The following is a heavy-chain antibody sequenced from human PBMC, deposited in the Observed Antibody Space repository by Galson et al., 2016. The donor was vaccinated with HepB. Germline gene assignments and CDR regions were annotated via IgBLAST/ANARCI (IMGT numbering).Heavy chain of an antibody. D-gene: IGHD4-23*01. V-gene: IGHV3-7*01. CDR1: GFTFTTYW. CDR3: VRDHSVVPTTAYNWFDP. CDR2: IKQDGSEK. Sequence: SLRLSCAASGFTFTTYWMGWVRQAPGKGLEWVATIKQDGSEKYYADSVKGRFTISRDNAKNTLYLQMNSLRAEDTAVYFCVRDHSVVPTTAYNWFDPWGRGTLVTVSS. J-gene: IGHJ5*02.